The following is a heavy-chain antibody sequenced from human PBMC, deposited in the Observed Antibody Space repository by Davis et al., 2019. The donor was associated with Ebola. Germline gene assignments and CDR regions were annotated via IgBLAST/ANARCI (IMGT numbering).Heavy chain of an antibody. D-gene: IGHD2-8*01. CDR1: GYTFASYS. V-gene: IGHV1-18*04. J-gene: IGHJ4*02. CDR3: ARDSFCTYGVCNDRDYDY. Sequence: ASVKVSCKASGYTFASYSISWVRQAPGQGLEWVGWISPHNGNTDYAQKFQGRVTVTTDTSTSTAYMELRSLRSDDTAMYYCARDSFCTYGVCNDRDYDYWGQGTLVTVSS. CDR2: ISPHNGNT.